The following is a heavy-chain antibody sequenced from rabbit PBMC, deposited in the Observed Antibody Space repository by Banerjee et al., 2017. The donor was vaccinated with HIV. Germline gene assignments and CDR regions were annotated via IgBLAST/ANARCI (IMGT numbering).Heavy chain of an antibody. CDR1: GFSFSNKYV. Sequence: QSLEESGGDLVKPEGSLTLTCTASGFSFSNKYVMCWVRQAPGKGLEWIACINTSSGNTVYATWAKGRFTISKTSSTTVTLQMTSLTAADTATYFCARSYAGKAMTSLNLWGQGTLVTVS. CDR2: INTSSGNT. V-gene: IGHV1S40*01. D-gene: IGHD4-2*01. J-gene: IGHJ4*01. CDR3: ARSYAGKAMTSLNL.